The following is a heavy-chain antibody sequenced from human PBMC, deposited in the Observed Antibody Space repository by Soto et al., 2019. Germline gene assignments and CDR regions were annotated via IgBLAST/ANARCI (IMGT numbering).Heavy chain of an antibody. D-gene: IGHD3-22*01. CDR3: AKGGTYDSSGYGY. CDR2: ISGSGGST. CDR1: GSTFSSYA. J-gene: IGHJ4*02. Sequence: GGSLRLSCAASGSTFSSYAMSWVRQAPGKGLEWVSAISGSGGSTYYADSVKGRFTISRDNSKNTLYLQMNSLRAEDTAVYYCAKGGTYDSSGYGYWGQGTLVTVSS. V-gene: IGHV3-23*01.